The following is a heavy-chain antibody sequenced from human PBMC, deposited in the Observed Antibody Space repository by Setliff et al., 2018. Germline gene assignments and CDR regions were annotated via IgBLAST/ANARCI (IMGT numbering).Heavy chain of an antibody. D-gene: IGHD3-22*01. V-gene: IGHV1-69*10. CDR3: ARRVSYDSSGYPLGY. Sequence: SVKVSCKASGDPFNAYGVSWVRQAPGQGLEWMGAIIPVLGMTDYAQKFQGRLTITADQSTTTVYMELSSLTSEDTAVYFCARRVSYDSSGYPLGYWGQGTLVTVSS. CDR1: GDPFNAYG. J-gene: IGHJ4*02. CDR2: IIPVLGMT.